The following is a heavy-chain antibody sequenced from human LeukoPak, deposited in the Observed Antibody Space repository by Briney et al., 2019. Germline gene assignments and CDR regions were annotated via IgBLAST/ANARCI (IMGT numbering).Heavy chain of an antibody. Sequence: GRSLRLSCAASGFTFSSYAMSWVRQAPGKGLEWVSAISGSGGSTYYADSVKGRFTISRDNSKNTLYLQMNSLRAEDAAVYYCARARQELRYYYYGMDVWGQGTTVTVSS. CDR2: ISGSGGST. D-gene: IGHD3-10*01. CDR1: GFTFSSYA. J-gene: IGHJ6*02. V-gene: IGHV3-23*01. CDR3: ARARQELRYYYYGMDV.